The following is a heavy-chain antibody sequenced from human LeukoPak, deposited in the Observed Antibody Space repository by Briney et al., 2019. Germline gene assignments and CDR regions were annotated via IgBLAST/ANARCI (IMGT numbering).Heavy chain of an antibody. CDR1: GSSITTYTH. Sequence: SETLSLTCTVSGSSITTYTHWGWIRQSPGKGLEWIASIHHTGNTYYNPSLESRVTMSLDTSKNQFSLKLSSVTAADTAVYYCARDENGYVWGSFRAWGQGTLVTVSS. J-gene: IGHJ5*02. CDR3: ARDENGYVWGSFRA. V-gene: IGHV4-38-2*02. D-gene: IGHD3-16*02. CDR2: IHHTGNT.